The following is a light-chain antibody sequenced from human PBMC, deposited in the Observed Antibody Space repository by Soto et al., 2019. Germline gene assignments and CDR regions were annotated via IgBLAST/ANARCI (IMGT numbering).Light chain of an antibody. Sequence: QSLLAQPASVSGSPGQSIAISCTGTSSDVGGYNCVSWYQQHPGKAPKLLISEVSIRPSGVSDRFSGSKSGNTASLTISGLQTEDEADYYCSSFTSAYTFVFGSGTKVTV. CDR3: SSFTSAYTFV. J-gene: IGLJ1*01. V-gene: IGLV2-14*01. CDR1: SSDVGGYNC. CDR2: EVS.